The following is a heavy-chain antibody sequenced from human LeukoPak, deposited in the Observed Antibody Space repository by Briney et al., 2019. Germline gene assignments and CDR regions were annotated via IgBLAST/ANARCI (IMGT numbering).Heavy chain of an antibody. CDR2: IRYDGRNQ. J-gene: IGHJ4*02. CDR1: GFTFSSYD. D-gene: IGHD1-1*01. CDR3: VKDYGINSFDY. Sequence: PGGSLRLSCAASGFTFSSYDVHWVRQAPGKGLEWVAFIRYDGRNQYYADSVKGRFTISRDNFKKTLYLQMNSLRGEDTAAYHCVKDYGINSFDYWGQGTLVTVSS. V-gene: IGHV3-30*02.